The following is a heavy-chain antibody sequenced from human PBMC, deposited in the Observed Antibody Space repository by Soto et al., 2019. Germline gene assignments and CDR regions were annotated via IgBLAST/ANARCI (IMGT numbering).Heavy chain of an antibody. J-gene: IGHJ5*02. CDR2: ITISGNYI. V-gene: IGHV3-21*01. CDR3: AKVGVLRTNFRWFDL. CDR1: GFAFQTYT. D-gene: IGHD2-8*01. Sequence: EGQLVESGGGLVKPGGSLRLSCAASGFAFQTYTMEWLRQPPGKGLEWVSSITISGNYIYYADSVKGRFTISRDNRRNSVYLQMNSLRAEDTAVYYCAKVGVLRTNFRWFDLWGQGTLVTVSS.